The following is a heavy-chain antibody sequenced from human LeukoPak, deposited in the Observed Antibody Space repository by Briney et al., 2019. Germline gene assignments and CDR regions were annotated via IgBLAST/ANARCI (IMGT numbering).Heavy chain of an antibody. V-gene: IGHV3-48*02. CDR2: IRSSSSTI. D-gene: IGHD3-10*01. CDR3: ARAGSHYYGSGSGFYFDY. J-gene: IGHJ4*02. Sequence: GGSLRLSCAASRITLSNYGLHWVRQAPGKGLEWVSYIRSSSSTIYYADSVKGRFTISRDNAKNSLYLQMNSLRDEDTAVYYCARAGSHYYGSGSGFYFDYWGQGTLVTVSS. CDR1: RITLSNYG.